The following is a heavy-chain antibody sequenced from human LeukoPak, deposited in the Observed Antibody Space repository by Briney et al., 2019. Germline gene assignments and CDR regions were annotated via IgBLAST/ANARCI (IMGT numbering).Heavy chain of an antibody. Sequence: GESLKISCKGSGYTFSSYWIGWVRRMPGKGLEWMGIIYPDDSDTRYSPSFQGQVTISADKSISTAYLQSSSLKASDTAMYYCVRLAYCSNDVCYSNYYYSMDVWGKGTTVTVSS. V-gene: IGHV5-51*01. CDR2: IYPDDSDT. CDR3: VRLAYCSNDVCYSNYYYSMDV. CDR1: GYTFSSYW. J-gene: IGHJ6*03. D-gene: IGHD2-8*01.